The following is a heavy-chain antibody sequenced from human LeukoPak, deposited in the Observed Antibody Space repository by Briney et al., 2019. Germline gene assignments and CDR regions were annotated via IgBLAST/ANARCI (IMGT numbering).Heavy chain of an antibody. CDR3: ARRYYGSGSYYNQRDY. Sequence: SVKVSCKASGGTFSSYAISWVRQAPGQGLEWMGGIIPIFGTANYAQKFQGRVTITADESTSTAYMELSSLRSEDTAVYYCARRYYGSGSYYNQRDYWGQGTLVTVSS. V-gene: IGHV1-69*13. D-gene: IGHD3-10*01. J-gene: IGHJ4*02. CDR2: IIPIFGTA. CDR1: GGTFSSYA.